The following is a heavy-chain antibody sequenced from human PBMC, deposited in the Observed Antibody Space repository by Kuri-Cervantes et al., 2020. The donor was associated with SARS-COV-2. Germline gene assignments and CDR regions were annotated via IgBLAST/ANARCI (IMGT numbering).Heavy chain of an antibody. Sequence: SETLSLTCTVSGGSISSGDYYWSWIRQSPGKGLEWIGSLHHRGTTSYNPSLKSRVAISVDTSKNQFYLKLSSVTAADTAVYYCARDIGYDYVWGSYRYKNRYFDYWGQGTLVTVSS. V-gene: IGHV4-39*07. D-gene: IGHD3-16*02. CDR2: LHHRGTT. CDR3: ARDIGYDYVWGSYRYKNRYFDY. J-gene: IGHJ4*02. CDR1: GGSISSGDYY.